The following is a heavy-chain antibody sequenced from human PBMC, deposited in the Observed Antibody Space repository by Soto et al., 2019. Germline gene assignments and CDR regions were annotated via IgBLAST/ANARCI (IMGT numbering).Heavy chain of an antibody. CDR2: ISSNDEK. Sequence: SGPTLVNPTETLTLTCTVSGFSLSNPRMGVSWIRQPPGKALEWLAHISSNDEKSYSTSLKSRLTISRDTSKSQVVLTMTNMDPVDTATYYCARIQRISMIVVSKPYFDYWGQGALVTVSS. CDR3: ARIQRISMIVVSKPYFDY. CDR1: GFSLSNPRMG. V-gene: IGHV2-26*01. J-gene: IGHJ4*02. D-gene: IGHD3-22*01.